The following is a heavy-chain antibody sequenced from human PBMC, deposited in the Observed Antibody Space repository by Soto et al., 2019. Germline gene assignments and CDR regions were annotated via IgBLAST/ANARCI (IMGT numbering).Heavy chain of an antibody. V-gene: IGHV4-30-4*01. CDR2: IPSRGRP. D-gene: IGHD5-12*01. J-gene: IGHJ5*02. Sequence: SETLSLTCSVSGASVAGGSYYWSWVRQPPGKGLEWIGYIPSRGRPFYNPSLTSRGTISADTSKNQLSLQLTSVTAADTAVYYCARDTYSGYDFGLWGQGTLVTVSS. CDR1: GASVAGGSYY. CDR3: ARDTYSGYDFGL.